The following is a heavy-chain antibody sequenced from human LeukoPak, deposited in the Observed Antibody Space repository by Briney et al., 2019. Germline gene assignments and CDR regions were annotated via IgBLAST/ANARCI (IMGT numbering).Heavy chain of an antibody. CDR2: INSRSSSI. J-gene: IGHJ6*02. V-gene: IGHV3-48*02. D-gene: IGHD1-14*01. CDR3: AREPPIKDYAMDV. Sequence: GGSLRLSCAASGFTFNSFSMNWVRQAPGKGLEWISYINSRSSSIDYADSVKGRFTISRDNAKNSLYLQMNSLRDEDTAVYYCAREPPIKDYAMDVWGQGTTVIVSS. CDR1: GFTFNSFS.